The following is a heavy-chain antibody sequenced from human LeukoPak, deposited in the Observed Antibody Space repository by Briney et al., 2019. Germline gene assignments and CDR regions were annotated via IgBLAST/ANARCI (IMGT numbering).Heavy chain of an antibody. Sequence: GPSLRLSRAASGFTFSSAAMTWARQAPGEGLGWVSLIGSSGGSTYYADSVKGRFTISRDNSKNTLSLQMNSLRVEDTAIYYCAKDIQLSTWGLGTMVTVSS. CDR1: GFTFSSAA. D-gene: IGHD5-24*01. J-gene: IGHJ3*01. CDR2: IGSSGGST. V-gene: IGHV3-23*01. CDR3: AKDIQLST.